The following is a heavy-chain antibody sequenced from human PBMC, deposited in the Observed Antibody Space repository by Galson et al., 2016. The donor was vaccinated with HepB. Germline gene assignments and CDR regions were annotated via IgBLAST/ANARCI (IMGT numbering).Heavy chain of an antibody. D-gene: IGHD1-26*01. J-gene: IGHJ6*04. Sequence: SVKVSCKASGYSFISYGISWVRQARGQGLKWMGWISTYNGNTNYEQKFKGRVTLTADISTSTAQMELRSLRSDDTAVYYCARDGTLSGSYYHFYGMDVWGEGATVTGSS. CDR1: GYSFISYG. CDR2: ISTYNGNT. V-gene: IGHV1-18*01. CDR3: ARDGTLSGSYYHFYGMDV.